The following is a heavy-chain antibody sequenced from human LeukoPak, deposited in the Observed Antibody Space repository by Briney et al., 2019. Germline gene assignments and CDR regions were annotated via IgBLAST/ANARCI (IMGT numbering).Heavy chain of an antibody. CDR2: ISTYNGHT. CDR1: GYTFTNYG. Sequence: ASVKVSCKASGYTFTNYGITWVRQAPGQGLEWMGWISTYNGHTNYAQKLQGRVTMTTDTSTSTAYMELRSLRSDDTAVYYCARVGLYDFWSGYYTGIEAAFDIWGQGTMVTVSS. CDR3: ARVGLYDFWSGYYTGIEAAFDI. J-gene: IGHJ3*02. D-gene: IGHD3-3*01. V-gene: IGHV1-18*01.